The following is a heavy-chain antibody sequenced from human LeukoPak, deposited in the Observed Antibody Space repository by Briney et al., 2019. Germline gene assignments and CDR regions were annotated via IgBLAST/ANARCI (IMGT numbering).Heavy chain of an antibody. CDR1: GFTFSSYA. CDR3: ARDWSGGATGFDY. V-gene: IGHV3-30*09. J-gene: IGHJ4*02. Sequence: PGRSLRLSCAASGFTFSSYAMHWVRQAPGKGLEWVAVISYDGSNKYYADSVKGRFAISRDNSKNSLYLQMNSLRAEDTAVYYCARDWSGGATGFDYWGQGTLVTVSS. D-gene: IGHD3-10*01. CDR2: ISYDGSNK.